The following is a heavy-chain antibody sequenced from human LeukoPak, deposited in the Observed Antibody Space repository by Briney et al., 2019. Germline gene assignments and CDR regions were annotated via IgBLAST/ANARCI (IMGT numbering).Heavy chain of an antibody. CDR2: ISGSGGST. CDR1: GFTFSSYA. J-gene: IGHJ3*02. D-gene: IGHD6-6*01. CDR3: AKDCPIAAADTGAFDI. Sequence: GGSLRLSCAASGFTFSSYAMSWVRQAPGKGLEWVSAISGSGGSTYYADSVKGRFTISRDNSKNTLYLQMNSLRAEATAVYYCAKDCPIAAADTGAFDIWGQGTMVTVSS. V-gene: IGHV3-23*01.